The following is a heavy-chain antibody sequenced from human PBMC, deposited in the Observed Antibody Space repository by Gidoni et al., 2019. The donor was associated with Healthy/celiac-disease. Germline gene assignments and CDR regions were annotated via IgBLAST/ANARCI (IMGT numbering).Heavy chain of an antibody. CDR2: IKSNTDGGTT. Sequence: EVQLVESGGGVGKHGGTLRLGGAAAVSEGSNAWKSWVRQDPGKGLEWVGRIKSNTDGGTTDYSAPLNVRFTISSDHSQNTLYLSLNSLKTDETAVYYCTTDHVAAAGRAYYYMAVWGKGTPGTVSS. V-gene: IGHV3-15*01. J-gene: IGHJ6*03. D-gene: IGHD6-13*01. CDR1: VSEGSNAW. CDR3: TTDHVAAAGRAYYYMAV.